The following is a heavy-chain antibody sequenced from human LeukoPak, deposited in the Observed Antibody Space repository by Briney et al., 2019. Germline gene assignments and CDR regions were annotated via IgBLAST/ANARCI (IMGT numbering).Heavy chain of an antibody. Sequence: SGPTLVKPTQTLTLTCTFSGFSLSTSGVGVGWIRQPPGKALEWLAVIYWNDDKGYSPSLKSRLTITKDTSKNQVVLTMTNMDPVDTATYYCAHNDRETGTPDYWGQGTLVAVSS. CDR2: IYWNDDK. CDR3: AHNDRETGTPDY. CDR1: GFSLSTSGVG. V-gene: IGHV2-5*01. J-gene: IGHJ4*02. D-gene: IGHD1-1*01.